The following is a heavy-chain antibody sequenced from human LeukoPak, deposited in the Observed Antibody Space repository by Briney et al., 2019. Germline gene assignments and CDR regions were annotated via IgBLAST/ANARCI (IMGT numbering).Heavy chain of an antibody. CDR3: ARGLHYYGSGRQVDY. J-gene: IGHJ4*02. Sequence: GGSLRLSCAASGFTFSSYAMHWVRQAPGKGLEGVAVISYDGNNKYYADSVKGRFTISRDNSKNTLYLQMNSLRAEDTAVYYCARGLHYYGSGRQVDYWGQGTLVTVSS. V-gene: IGHV3-30*04. D-gene: IGHD3-10*01. CDR1: GFTFSSYA. CDR2: ISYDGNNK.